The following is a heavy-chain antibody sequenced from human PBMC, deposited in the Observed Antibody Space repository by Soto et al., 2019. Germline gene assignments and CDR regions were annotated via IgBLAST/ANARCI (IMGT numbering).Heavy chain of an antibody. D-gene: IGHD3-22*01. J-gene: IGHJ5*02. CDR3: ARLSRPNYYDTSGFFKDNWFDP. V-gene: IGHV1-69*01. CDR2: IIPIVETP. CDR1: GGTFNSYD. Sequence: QVQLVQSGAEVKKPGSSMKVSCKASGGTFNSYDINWVRQAHGQGLEWMGGIIPIVETPKYAQKFQGRVTITADESTNTVYMELSSLRSEDTAMYYCARLSRPNYYDTSGFFKDNWFDPWGQGTLVTVSS.